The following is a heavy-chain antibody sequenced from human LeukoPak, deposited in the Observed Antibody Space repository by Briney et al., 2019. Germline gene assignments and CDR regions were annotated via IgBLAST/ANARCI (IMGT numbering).Heavy chain of an antibody. D-gene: IGHD3-22*01. V-gene: IGHV4-4*07. J-gene: IGHJ4*02. CDR1: GGSISSYY. CDR3: ARGAYYYDSGVYNPFDY. CDR2: IYTSGSN. Sequence: SETLSLTCTVSGGSISSYYWSWIRQPAGKGLEWIGRIYTSGSNNYNPSLKSRVTMSVDTSKNQFSLKLSSVTAAETAVYYCARGAYYYDSGVYNPFDYWGQGTLVTVSS.